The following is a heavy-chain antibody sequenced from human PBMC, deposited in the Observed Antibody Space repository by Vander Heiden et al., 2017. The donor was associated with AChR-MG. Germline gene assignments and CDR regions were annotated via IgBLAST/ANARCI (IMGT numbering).Heavy chain of an antibody. CDR1: GFSFSHYW. V-gene: IGHV3-7*01. D-gene: IGHD1-1*01. CDR2: IKQDGSEK. Sequence: EMQLVASGGGLVQPGGSLRLSCAAPGFSFSHYWMGWVRQTPGKGPEWVANIKQDGSEKNYVDSVRGRFTISRDNAENSLYLQMSSLRAEDTAVYYCATETKYYFGYWGRGTRVTVSS. CDR3: ATETKYYFGY. J-gene: IGHJ4*02.